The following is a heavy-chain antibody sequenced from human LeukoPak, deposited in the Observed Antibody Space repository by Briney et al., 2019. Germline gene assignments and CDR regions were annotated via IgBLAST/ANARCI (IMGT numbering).Heavy chain of an antibody. J-gene: IGHJ6*03. CDR3: ARNQIPGLDYYYYYMDV. V-gene: IGHV1-69*13. CDR1: GGTFSSYA. CDR2: IIPIFGTA. Sequence: SVKVSCKASGGTFSSYAISWVRQAPGQGLEWMGGIIPIFGTANYAQKFQGRVTITADESTSTAYMELSSLRSEDTAVYYCARNQIPGLDYYYYYMDVWGKGTTVTVSS.